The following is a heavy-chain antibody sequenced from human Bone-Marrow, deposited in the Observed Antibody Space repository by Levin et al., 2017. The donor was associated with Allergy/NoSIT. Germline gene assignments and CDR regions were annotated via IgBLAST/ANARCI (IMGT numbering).Heavy chain of an antibody. V-gene: IGHV3-11*01. CDR2: ISKTGKTI. Sequence: SCAASGFSFSDYYMSWIRQAPGKGPEWVSYISKTGKTIYYADSVKGRFTISRDNAKNSLSLQMHSLRAEDTAVYYCARDVSCSRTTCYGYYYAMDVWGQGTTVTVSS. CDR3: ARDVSCSRTTCYGYYYAMDV. J-gene: IGHJ6*02. D-gene: IGHD2-2*01. CDR1: GFSFSDYY.